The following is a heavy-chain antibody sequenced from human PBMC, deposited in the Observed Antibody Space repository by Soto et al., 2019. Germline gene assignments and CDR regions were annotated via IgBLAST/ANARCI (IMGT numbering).Heavy chain of an antibody. CDR2: INSDGSST. CDR3: ACNEYGDYYYYYMDV. D-gene: IGHD4-17*01. CDR1: GFTFSSYW. Sequence: RGSLRLSCAASGFTFSSYWMHWVRQAPGKGLVWVSHINSDGSSTSYADSVKGRFTISRDNAKNTLYLQMNSLRAEDTAVYYCACNEYGDYYYYYMDVWGKGTTVNVSS. V-gene: IGHV3-74*01. J-gene: IGHJ6*03.